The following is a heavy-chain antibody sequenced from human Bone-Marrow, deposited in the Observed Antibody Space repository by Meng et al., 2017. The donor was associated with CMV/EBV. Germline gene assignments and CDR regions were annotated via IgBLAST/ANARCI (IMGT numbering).Heavy chain of an antibody. J-gene: IGHJ5*02. V-gene: IGHV1-69*04. CDR3: ATSESTCSSTSCYTDWFDP. CDR2: IIPILGIA. Sequence: SVKVSCKASGGTFSSYAISWVRQAPGQGLEWMGGIIPILGIANYAQKFQGRVTITADKSTSTAHMELSSLRSEDTAVYYCATSESTCSSTSCYTDWFDPWGQGTLVTVSS. CDR1: GGTFSSYA. D-gene: IGHD2-2*02.